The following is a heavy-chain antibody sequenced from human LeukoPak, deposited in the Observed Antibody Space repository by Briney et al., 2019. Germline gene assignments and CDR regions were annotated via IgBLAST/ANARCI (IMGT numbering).Heavy chain of an antibody. Sequence: ASVKVSCKASGYTFTSYDINWVRQATGQGLEWMGWMNPNSGNTGYAQKFQGRVTMTRNTCISTAYMELSSLRSEDTAVYFCVIGSGWINFDYWGQGTLVTVSS. J-gene: IGHJ4*02. D-gene: IGHD6-19*01. CDR3: VIGSGWINFDY. V-gene: IGHV1-8*01. CDR2: MNPNSGNT. CDR1: GYTFTSYD.